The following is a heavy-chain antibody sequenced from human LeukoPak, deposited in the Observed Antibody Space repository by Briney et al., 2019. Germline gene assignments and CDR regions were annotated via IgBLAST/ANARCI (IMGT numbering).Heavy chain of an antibody. D-gene: IGHD6-13*01. Sequence: ASVKVSCKVSGYTHPELSMHWVRQAPGKGLEWMGGFDPEDGETNYAQKFQGRVTMTEDTSTDTAYMELSSLRAEDTAVYYCATDHGQQLVQSGAFDIWGQGTMVTVSS. V-gene: IGHV1-24*01. CDR2: FDPEDGET. CDR3: ATDHGQQLVQSGAFDI. J-gene: IGHJ3*02. CDR1: GYTHPELS.